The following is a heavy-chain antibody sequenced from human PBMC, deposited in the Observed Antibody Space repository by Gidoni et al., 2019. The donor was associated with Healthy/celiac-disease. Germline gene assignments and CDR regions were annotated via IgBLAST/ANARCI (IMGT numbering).Heavy chain of an antibody. J-gene: IGHJ4*02. Sequence: FTISRDNSKNTLYLQMNSLRAEDTAVYYCARDPTSGYDLSVSDYWGQGTLVTVSS. D-gene: IGHD5-12*01. CDR3: ARDPTSGYDLSVSDY. V-gene: IGHV3-30*07.